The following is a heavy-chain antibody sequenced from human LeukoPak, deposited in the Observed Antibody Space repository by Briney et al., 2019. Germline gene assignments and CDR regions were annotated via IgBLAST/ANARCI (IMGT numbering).Heavy chain of an antibody. CDR1: GFTFGDYA. Sequence: PGRSLRLSCTASGFTFGDYAMSWVRQAPGKGLEWVGFIRSKANGGTTEYAASVKGRFTISRDDSKSIAYLQMNSLKTEDTAVYYCTRERFEQWLVQFDYFDYWGQGTLVTVSS. V-gene: IGHV3-49*04. D-gene: IGHD6-19*01. CDR2: IRSKANGGTT. CDR3: TRERFEQWLVQFDYFDY. J-gene: IGHJ4*02.